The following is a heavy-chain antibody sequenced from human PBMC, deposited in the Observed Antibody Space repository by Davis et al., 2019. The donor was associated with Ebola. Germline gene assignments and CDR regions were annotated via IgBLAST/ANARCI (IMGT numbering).Heavy chain of an antibody. CDR2: INPNDGRT. J-gene: IGHJ3*02. CDR3: ASGEDSSVYYLDAFDI. Sequence: ASVKVSCKASGYTFTNYYMHWVRQAPGQGLEWMGMINPNDGRTIYAQKFQGRVTVTRDTSTTTVYMDLSSLRSEDTAVYYCASGEDSSVYYLDAFDIWGQGTMVTVSS. V-gene: IGHV1-46*01. D-gene: IGHD3-22*01. CDR1: GYTFTNYY.